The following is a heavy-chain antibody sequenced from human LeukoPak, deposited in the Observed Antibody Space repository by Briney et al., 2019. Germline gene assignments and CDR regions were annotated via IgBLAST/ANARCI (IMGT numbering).Heavy chain of an antibody. Sequence: GGSLRLSCAASGFIFSDYYMSWIRQTPGKGLEWISYISYTYSDIYYADSVWGRFTISRDNAKNSLYLQMNNLRAEDTAVYYCASGSSSVGYWGQGTRVTVSS. D-gene: IGHD6-6*01. J-gene: IGHJ4*02. CDR1: GFIFSDYY. CDR3: ASGSSSVGY. CDR2: ISYTYSDI. V-gene: IGHV3-11*01.